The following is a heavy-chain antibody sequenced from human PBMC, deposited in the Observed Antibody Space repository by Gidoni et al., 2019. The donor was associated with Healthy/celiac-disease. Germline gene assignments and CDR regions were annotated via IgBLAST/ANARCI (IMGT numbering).Heavy chain of an antibody. V-gene: IGHV1-69*19. CDR3: ARGQGSRYSGYDYYDY. D-gene: IGHD5-12*01. J-gene: IGHJ4*02. CDR1: GGPFGRYA. Sequence: QVQLVQSGAARQKPGSSVKGSCKASGGPFGRYAISWVRQAPGQGLEWMGGIIPIFGTANYAQKFQGRVTITADESTSTAYVELSSLRSEDTAVYYCARGQGSRYSGYDYYDYWGQGTLVTVSS. CDR2: IIPIFGTA.